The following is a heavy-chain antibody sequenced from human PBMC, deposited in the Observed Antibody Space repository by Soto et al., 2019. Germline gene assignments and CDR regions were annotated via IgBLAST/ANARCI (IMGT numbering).Heavy chain of an antibody. Sequence: SETLSLTCTVSGGSMSSYYWSWIRQPAGKGLEWIGRIYSSGYTVYNPSLKSRVTMSIDTYKNQFSLNLNSVTAADTAVYYCARGDYGGNINDVFNIWGQGTMVTVSS. J-gene: IGHJ3*02. CDR1: GGSMSSYY. CDR2: IYSSGYT. V-gene: IGHV4-4*07. CDR3: ARGDYGGNINDVFNI. D-gene: IGHD4-17*01.